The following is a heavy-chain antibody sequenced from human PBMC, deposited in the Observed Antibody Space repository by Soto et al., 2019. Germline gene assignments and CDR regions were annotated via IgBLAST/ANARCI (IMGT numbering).Heavy chain of an antibody. V-gene: IGHV4-34*01. CDR2: INHSGST. CDR3: ERASGGNSGVFDY. D-gene: IGHD2-21*02. CDR1: GRSFSGYY. J-gene: IGHJ4*02. Sequence: QVQLQQWGAGLLKPSETLSLTCAVYGRSFSGYYWSWIRQPPGKGLEWIGEINHSGSTNYNPSLNSRVTIPVDTSPNQFAPNLRSVTAADTAVYYCERASGGNSGVFDYWGQGTLVTVSS.